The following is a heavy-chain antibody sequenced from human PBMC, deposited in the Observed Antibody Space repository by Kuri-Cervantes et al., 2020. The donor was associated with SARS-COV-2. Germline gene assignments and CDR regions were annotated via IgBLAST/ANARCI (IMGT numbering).Heavy chain of an antibody. V-gene: IGHV1-8*01. CDR2: MNPNSGNT. CDR1: ETTFPNYD. D-gene: IGHD1-7*01. CDR3: ARVHNWNYEGYAFDI. J-gene: IGHJ3*02. Sequence: ASVKVSCKAPETTFPNYDINWVRQATGQGLEWMGWMNPNSGNTGYAQKFQGRVTITTDESTSTAYMELSSLRSEDTAVYYCARVHNWNYEGYAFDIWGQGTMVTVSS.